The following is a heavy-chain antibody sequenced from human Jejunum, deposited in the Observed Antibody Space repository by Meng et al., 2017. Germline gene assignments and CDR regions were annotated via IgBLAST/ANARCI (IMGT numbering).Heavy chain of an antibody. CDR2: ISAYSGNT. CDR3: ARSRDYAHDY. Sequence: QDQLLKSGAELKKPAASVKVSCKASGYPFTTNGITWVRQAPGQGLEWMGWISAYSGNTNYAQKVQGRVTLTTDTSTTTAYMELRSLRSDDTAVYYCARSRDYAHDYWGQGTLVTVSS. D-gene: IGHD4-17*01. CDR1: GYPFTTNG. J-gene: IGHJ4*02. V-gene: IGHV1-18*01.